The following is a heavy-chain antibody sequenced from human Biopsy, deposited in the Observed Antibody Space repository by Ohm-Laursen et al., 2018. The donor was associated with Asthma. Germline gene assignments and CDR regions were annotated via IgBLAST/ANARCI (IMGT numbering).Heavy chain of an antibody. CDR3: ARDVMEWYLPAFDF. J-gene: IGHJ4*02. CDR1: GFTFSNYG. Sequence: RSLRLSCTAPGFTFSNYGMHWVRQAPGKGLEWVAVGGSYYDGGLKYYADSVNGRFTVSRDDSKNTLYLQMNSLRPDDTAVYYCARDVMEWYLPAFDFWGQGTLVTVSS. CDR2: GGSYYDGGLK. V-gene: IGHV3-30*03. D-gene: IGHD3-3*01.